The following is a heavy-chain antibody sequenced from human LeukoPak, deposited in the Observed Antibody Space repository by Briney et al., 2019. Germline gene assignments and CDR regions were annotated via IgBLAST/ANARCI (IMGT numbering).Heavy chain of an antibody. J-gene: IGHJ4*02. CDR1: GFTFEDYT. D-gene: IGHD3-22*01. Sequence: GGSLRLSCAASGFTFEDYTMHWVRHAPGKGLEWVSGINWNSGSMVYADSVEGRFTISRDNAKNSLYLQMNSLRAEDTAVYYCASHANYYDSSGYYSDYWGQGTLVTVSS. CDR3: ASHANYYDSSGYYSDY. V-gene: IGHV3-9*01. CDR2: INWNSGSM.